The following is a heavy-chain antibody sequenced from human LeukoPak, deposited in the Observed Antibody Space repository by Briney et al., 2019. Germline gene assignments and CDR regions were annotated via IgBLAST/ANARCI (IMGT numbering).Heavy chain of an antibody. CDR2: INTNTGNP. CDR1: GYTFTSYA. V-gene: IGHV7-4-1*02. CDR3: AREYRIAAAGPGGY. J-gene: IGHJ4*02. Sequence: ASVKVSCKASGYTFTSYAMNWVRQAPGQGLEWMGWINTNTGNPTYAQGFTGRFVFPLDTSVSTAYLQISSLKAEDTAVYYCAREYRIAAAGPGGYWGQGTLVTVSS. D-gene: IGHD6-13*01.